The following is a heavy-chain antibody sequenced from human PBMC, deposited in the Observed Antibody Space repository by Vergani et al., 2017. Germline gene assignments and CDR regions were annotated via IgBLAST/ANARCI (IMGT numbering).Heavy chain of an antibody. Sequence: QVQLVQSGAEVKKPGASVKVSCKASGYTFTGYYMHWVRQAPGQGLEWMGWINPNRGGTNYAQKFQGRVTMTRDTSISTAYMELSRLRADDTAVYYCTMVRGGDYWGQGTLVTVSS. D-gene: IGHD3-10*01. CDR2: INPNRGGT. J-gene: IGHJ4*02. V-gene: IGHV1-2*02. CDR1: GYTFTGYY. CDR3: TMVRGGDY.